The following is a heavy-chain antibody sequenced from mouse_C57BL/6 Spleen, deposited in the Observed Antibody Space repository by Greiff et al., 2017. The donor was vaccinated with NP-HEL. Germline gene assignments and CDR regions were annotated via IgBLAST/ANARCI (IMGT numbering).Heavy chain of an antibody. D-gene: IGHD2-2*01. CDR2: INPGSGGT. V-gene: IGHV1-54*01. Sequence: QVQLQQSGAELVRPGTSVKVSCKASGYAFTNYLIEWVKQRPGQGLEWIGVINPGSGGTNYNEKFKGKATLTADKSSSTAYMQLSSLTSDDSAVYVCARDGYDSYYAMDYWGQGTSVTVSS. CDR1: GYAFTNYL. J-gene: IGHJ4*01. CDR3: ARDGYDSYYAMDY.